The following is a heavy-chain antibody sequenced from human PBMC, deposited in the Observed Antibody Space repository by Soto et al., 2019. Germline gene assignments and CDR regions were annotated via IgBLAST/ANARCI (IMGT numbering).Heavy chain of an antibody. D-gene: IGHD3-22*01. CDR3: ASYDSSGRFDY. V-gene: IGHV4-59*01. CDR1: GGSTSSYY. CDR2: IYYSGST. J-gene: IGHJ4*02. Sequence: PSETLSLTCTVSGGSTSSYYWSWVRQPPAKGLEWIGYIYYSGSTHYSPSLNSRVTISVDTSKNQFSLKLSSVTAADTAVYYRASYDSSGRFDYWGQGTLVTVSS.